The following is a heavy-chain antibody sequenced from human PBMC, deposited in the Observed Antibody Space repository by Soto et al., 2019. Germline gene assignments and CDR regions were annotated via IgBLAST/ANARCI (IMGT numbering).Heavy chain of an antibody. CDR1: GFTFSSYA. V-gene: IGHV3-23*01. D-gene: IGHD1-1*01. Sequence: EVQLLESGGGLVQPGGSLRLSCAASGFTFSSYAMSWVRQAPGKGLEWVSDISGSGGSRDYAASVKGRFTISRDNSKNTLYLQMNRRRAEDTAIYFCAKPAVGVNWNEDHALDIWGQGTMVTVSS. J-gene: IGHJ3*02. CDR2: ISGSGGSR. CDR3: AKPAVGVNWNEDHALDI.